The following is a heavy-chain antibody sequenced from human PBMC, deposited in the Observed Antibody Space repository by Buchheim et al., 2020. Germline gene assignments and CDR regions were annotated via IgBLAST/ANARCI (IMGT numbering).Heavy chain of an antibody. CDR2: IYPGDSDT. D-gene: IGHD2-15*01. Sequence: EVQLVQSGAEVKKPGESLKISCKGSGYSFTSYWIGWVRQMPGKGLEWMGIIYPGDSDTRYSPSFQGQVTISADKSISTAYPQWSSLKASDTAMYYCARHPFYCSGGSCYSGNFDYWGQGTL. CDR3: ARHPFYCSGGSCYSGNFDY. J-gene: IGHJ4*02. V-gene: IGHV5-51*01. CDR1: GYSFTSYW.